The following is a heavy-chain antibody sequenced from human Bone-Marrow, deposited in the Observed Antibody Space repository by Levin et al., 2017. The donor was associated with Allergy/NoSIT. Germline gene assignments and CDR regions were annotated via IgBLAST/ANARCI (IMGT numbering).Heavy chain of an antibody. Sequence: GGSLRLSCAASGFKFSSYSMNWVRQTPGKGLEWVSSISRDGTHIYHADSVKGRFTISRDDARNSQYLQMDSLRVEDTAVYFCARGYFVVVRPTPGVFDYWGQGTPVSVSS. CDR3: ARGYFVVVRPTPGVFDY. D-gene: IGHD2-15*01. J-gene: IGHJ4*02. V-gene: IGHV3-21*06. CDR2: ISRDGTHI. CDR1: GFKFSSYS.